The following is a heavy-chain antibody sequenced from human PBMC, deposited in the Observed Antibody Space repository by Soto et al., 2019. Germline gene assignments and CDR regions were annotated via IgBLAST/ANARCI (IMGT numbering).Heavy chain of an antibody. CDR1: GFTFRNYG. CDR2: IGIGSSTK. D-gene: IGHD3-22*01. J-gene: IGHJ3*01. V-gene: IGHV3-48*01. Sequence: PGGPLRLSCAASGFTFRNYGMNWVRQAPGKGLEWVSYIGIGSSTKYYADSVKGRFTISRDNAKNSLYLQMNSLRAEDTAVYYYARDQLYYNDISGRPLNAFDVWGQGTMVTVSS. CDR3: ARDQLYYNDISGRPLNAFDV.